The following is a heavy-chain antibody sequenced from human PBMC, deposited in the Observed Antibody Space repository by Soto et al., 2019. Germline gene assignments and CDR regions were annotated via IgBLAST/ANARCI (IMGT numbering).Heavy chain of an antibody. J-gene: IGHJ6*02. V-gene: IGHV1-18*01. D-gene: IGHD2-2*01. CDR1: GYTFTCYG. Sequence: ASVKVSCKASGYTFTCYGISWVRQAPGQGLEWMGWISAYNGNTNYAQKLQGRVTMTTDTSTSTAYMELRSLRSDDTAVYYCAREGYCISTSCRHYDYYGMDVWGQGTTVTVSS. CDR2: ISAYNGNT. CDR3: AREGYCISTSCRHYDYYGMDV.